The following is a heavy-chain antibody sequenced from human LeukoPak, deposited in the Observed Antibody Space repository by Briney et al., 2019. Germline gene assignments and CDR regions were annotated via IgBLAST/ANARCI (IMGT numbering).Heavy chain of an antibody. J-gene: IGHJ4*02. CDR3: VRGTNGLWDY. CDR1: GFTFTNYS. Sequence: PGGSLTLSRPASGFTFTNYSMTWVRQAPGNGLEWASSISSSIDYIFYGDSVKGLFTISTDNAKNSLYLQMNSLRSEDTAVYFCVRGTNGLWDYWGQGTLVTVSS. CDR2: ISSSIDYI. V-gene: IGHV3-21*01. D-gene: IGHD2-8*01.